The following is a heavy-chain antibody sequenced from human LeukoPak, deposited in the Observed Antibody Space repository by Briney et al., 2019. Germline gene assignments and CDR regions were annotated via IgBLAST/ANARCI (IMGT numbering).Heavy chain of an antibody. V-gene: IGHV4-34*01. Sequence: SETLSLTCTVSGGSISSYYWSWIRQPPGKGLEWLGEINHSGSTNYNPSLQSRVTISVDTSKNQFSLKLSSVTAADTAVYYCAGFNTVDYWGQGTLVTVSS. CDR3: AGFNTVDY. CDR1: GGSISSYY. CDR2: INHSGST. D-gene: IGHD2-8*02. J-gene: IGHJ4*02.